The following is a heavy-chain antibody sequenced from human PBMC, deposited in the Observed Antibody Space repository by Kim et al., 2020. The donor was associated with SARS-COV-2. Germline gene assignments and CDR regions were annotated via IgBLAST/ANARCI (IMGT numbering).Heavy chain of an antibody. V-gene: IGHV1-18*04. D-gene: IGHD3-3*01. CDR3: ARVGSQILEWLSYYYYYGMDI. CDR1: GYTFTSYG. Sequence: ASVKVSCKASGYTFTSYGISWVRQAPGQGLEWMGWISAYNGNTNYAQKLQGRVTMTTDTSTSTAYMELRSLRSDDTAVYYCARVGSQILEWLSYYYYYGMDIWGQGTTVTVSS. CDR2: ISAYNGNT. J-gene: IGHJ6*02.